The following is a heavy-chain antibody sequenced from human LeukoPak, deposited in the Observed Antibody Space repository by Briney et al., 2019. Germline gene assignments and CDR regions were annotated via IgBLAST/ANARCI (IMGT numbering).Heavy chain of an antibody. Sequence: PSETLSLTCTVSGGSISSSSYYWGWIRQPPGKGLEWIGYIYYSGSTNYNPSLKSRVTISVDTSKNQFSLKLSSVTAADTAVYYCARDTGFYGDYSFDYWGQGTLVTVSS. J-gene: IGHJ4*02. D-gene: IGHD4-17*01. CDR1: GGSISSSSYY. CDR2: IYYSGST. V-gene: IGHV4-61*01. CDR3: ARDTGFYGDYSFDY.